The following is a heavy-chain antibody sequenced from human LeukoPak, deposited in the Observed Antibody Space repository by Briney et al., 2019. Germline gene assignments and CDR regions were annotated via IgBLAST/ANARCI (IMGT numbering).Heavy chain of an antibody. CDR2: ISGSGGST. CDR1: GFTFSSYA. J-gene: IGHJ2*01. Sequence: GGFLRLSCAASGFTFSSYAMSWVRQAPGKGLEWVSAISGSGGSTYYADSVKGRFTISRDNSKNTLYLQMNSLRAEDTAVYYCAKDLLSSTSSLNWYFDLWGRGTLVTVSS. CDR3: AKDLLSSTSSLNWYFDL. V-gene: IGHV3-23*01. D-gene: IGHD2-2*01.